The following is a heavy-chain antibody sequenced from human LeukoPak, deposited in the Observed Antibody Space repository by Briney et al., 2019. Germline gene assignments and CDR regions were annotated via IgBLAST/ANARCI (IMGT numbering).Heavy chain of an antibody. Sequence: KSSETLSLTCAVYGGSFSNYYWSWIRQPPGKGREWIGEINDSGRINYNPSLLSRVTVSVEPSKNQFSLSLTSVSATDTAVYYCARRWNYGRNYYIDVWGKGATVSVSS. D-gene: IGHD1-7*01. CDR2: INDSGRI. J-gene: IGHJ6*03. CDR3: ARRWNYGRNYYIDV. V-gene: IGHV4-34*01. CDR1: GGSFSNYY.